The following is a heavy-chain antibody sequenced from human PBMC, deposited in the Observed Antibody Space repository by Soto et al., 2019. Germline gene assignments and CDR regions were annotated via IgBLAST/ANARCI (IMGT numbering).Heavy chain of an antibody. CDR3: ARVSYGSGSYYRSNYYYYGMDV. Sequence: QLQLQESGPGLVKPSETLSLTCTVSGGSISSSSYYWGWIRQPPGKGLEWIGSIYYSGSTYYNPSLKRRVTISVDTSKNQFSLKLSSVTAADTAVYYCARVSYGSGSYYRSNYYYYGMDVWGQGTTVTVSS. CDR2: IYYSGST. D-gene: IGHD3-10*01. J-gene: IGHJ6*02. V-gene: IGHV4-39*01. CDR1: GGSISSSSYY.